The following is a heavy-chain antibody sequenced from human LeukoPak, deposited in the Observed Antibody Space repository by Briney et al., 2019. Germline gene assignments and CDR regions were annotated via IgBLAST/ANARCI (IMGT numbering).Heavy chain of an antibody. CDR3: ASSLSYGLFDY. CDR1: GGSISSGGYS. Sequence: PSETLSLTCAVSGGSISSGGYSWSWIRQPPGKGLEWIGYIYHSGSTYYNPSLKSRVTISVDRSKNQFSLKLSSVTAADTAVYYCASSLSYGLFDYRGQGTLVTVSS. V-gene: IGHV4-30-2*01. CDR2: IYHSGST. J-gene: IGHJ4*02. D-gene: IGHD1-26*01.